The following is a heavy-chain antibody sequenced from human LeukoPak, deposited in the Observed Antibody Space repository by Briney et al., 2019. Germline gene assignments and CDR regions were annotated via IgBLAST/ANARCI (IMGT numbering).Heavy chain of an antibody. CDR3: AAXGVQLWGGYSV. J-gene: IGHJ4*02. Sequence: GASVKVSCKASGFTFTSSAMQWVRQARGQRLEWIGWIVVGSGNTNYAQKFQERVTITRDMSTSTAYMELSSLRSEDTAVYYCAAXGVQLWGGYSVWGQGTLVTVSS. D-gene: IGHD5-18*01. CDR1: GFTFTSSA. CDR2: IVVGSGNT. V-gene: IGHV1-58*02.